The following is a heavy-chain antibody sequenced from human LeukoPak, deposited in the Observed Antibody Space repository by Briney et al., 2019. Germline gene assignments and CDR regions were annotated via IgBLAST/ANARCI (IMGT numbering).Heavy chain of an antibody. CDR2: ISSSSSCT. CDR3: ASGELRYYFDY. V-gene: IGHV3-11*03. J-gene: IGHJ4*02. CDR1: GFTFSDYY. D-gene: IGHD1-26*01. Sequence: GGSLRLSCAASGFTFSDYYMSWIRQAPGKGLEWVSYISSSSSCTNYADSVKGRFTISRDNAKNSLYLQMNSLRAEDTAVYYCASGELRYYFDYWGQGTLVTVSS.